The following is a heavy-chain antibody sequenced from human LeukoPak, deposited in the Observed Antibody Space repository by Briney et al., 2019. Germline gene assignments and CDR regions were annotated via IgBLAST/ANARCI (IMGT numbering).Heavy chain of an antibody. CDR2: IIPIFGTA. V-gene: IGHV1-69*13. J-gene: IGHJ5*02. CDR1: GGTFSSYA. CDR3: ARVASKSYWFDP. Sequence: SVKVSCKASGGTFSSYAISWVRQAPGQGLEWMGGIIPIFGTANYAQKFQGRVTITADESTSTAYMELSSLRSEDTAVYYCARVASKSYWFDPWGQGTLVTVSS. D-gene: IGHD2-21*01.